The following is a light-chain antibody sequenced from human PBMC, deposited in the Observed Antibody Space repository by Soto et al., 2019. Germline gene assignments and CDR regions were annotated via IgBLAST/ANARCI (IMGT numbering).Light chain of an antibody. J-gene: IGKJ1*01. CDR3: QQRSNWLWT. Sequence: PGERATLSCRASQSVSSSYLAWYQQKPGQAPRLLIYDTSSRATGIPDRFSGSGSGTDFTLAISRLEPEDFAVYYCQQRSNWLWTFGQGTKVEIK. V-gene: IGKV3D-20*02. CDR2: DTS. CDR1: QSVSSSY.